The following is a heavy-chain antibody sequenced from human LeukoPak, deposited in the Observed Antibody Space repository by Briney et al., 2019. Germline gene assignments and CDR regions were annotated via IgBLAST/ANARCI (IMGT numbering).Heavy chain of an antibody. D-gene: IGHD2-2*01. CDR2: ISYQGSNK. J-gene: IGHJ6*03. V-gene: IGHV3-30-3*01. CDR3: ARGRMELCSSTSCYDYYYYMDV. Sequence: GGSLRLSCAASGFTFSSYAMHWVRQAPGKGLEWVAVISYQGSNKYYADSVKGRFTISRDNSKNTLYLQMNSLRAEDTAVYYCARGRMELCSSTSCYDYYYYMDVCGKGTTATVPS. CDR1: GFTFSSYA.